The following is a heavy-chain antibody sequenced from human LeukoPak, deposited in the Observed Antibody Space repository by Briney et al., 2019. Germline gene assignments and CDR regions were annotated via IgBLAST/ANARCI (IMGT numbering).Heavy chain of an antibody. J-gene: IGHJ6*03. V-gene: IGHV4-59*01. CDR2: IYYSGST. D-gene: IGHD3-22*01. CDR3: ARGTYYYDSSGYYYYYYYYMDV. CDR1: GGSISSYY. Sequence: ASETLSLTCTVSGGSISSYYWSWIRQPPGKGLEWIGYIYYSGSTNYNPSLKSRVTISVDTSKNQFSLKLSSVTAADTAVYYCARGTYYYDSSGYYYYYYYYMDVWGKGTTVTVSS.